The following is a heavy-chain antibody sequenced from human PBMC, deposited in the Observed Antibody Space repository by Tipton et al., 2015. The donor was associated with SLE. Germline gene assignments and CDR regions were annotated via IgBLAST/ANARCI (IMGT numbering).Heavy chain of an antibody. D-gene: IGHD3-3*01. CDR2: INHSGST. V-gene: IGHV4-34*01. J-gene: IGHJ3*02. CDR3: AVRDFGSPKGAFDI. Sequence: TLSLTCAVYGGSFSGYYWSWIRQPPGKGLEWIGEINHSGSTNYNPSLKSRVTISVDTSKNQFSLNLSSVTAADTAVYYCAVRDFGSPKGAFDIWGQGTMVTVSS. CDR1: GGSFSGYY.